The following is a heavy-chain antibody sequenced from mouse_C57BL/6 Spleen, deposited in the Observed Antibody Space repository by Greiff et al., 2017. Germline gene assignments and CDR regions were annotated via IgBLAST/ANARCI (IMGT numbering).Heavy chain of an antibody. CDR2: INPSSGYT. J-gene: IGHJ3*01. Sequence: QVHVKQSGAELAKPGASVKLSCKASGYTFTSYWMHWVKQRPGQGLEWIGYINPSSGYTKYNEKVKDKATLTSDKSSITAYMQLSCLTYEDSAVYYCAREDGIYGFAYGGQGTLVTVSA. D-gene: IGHD2-1*01. CDR1: GYTFTSYW. CDR3: AREDGIYGFAY. V-gene: IGHV1-7*01.